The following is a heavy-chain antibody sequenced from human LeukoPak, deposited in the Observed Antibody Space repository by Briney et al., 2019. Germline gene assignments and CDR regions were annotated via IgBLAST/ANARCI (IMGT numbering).Heavy chain of an antibody. Sequence: QAGGSLRLSCAASGFTFSSYAMSWVRQAPGKGLEWVSAISGSGGSTYYADSVKGRFTISRDNSKNTLYLQMNSLRAEDTAVYYCAKSMAGGSWYHYYGMDVWGQGTTVTVSS. J-gene: IGHJ6*02. V-gene: IGHV3-23*01. D-gene: IGHD2-15*01. CDR3: AKSMAGGSWYHYYGMDV. CDR2: ISGSGGST. CDR1: GFTFSSYA.